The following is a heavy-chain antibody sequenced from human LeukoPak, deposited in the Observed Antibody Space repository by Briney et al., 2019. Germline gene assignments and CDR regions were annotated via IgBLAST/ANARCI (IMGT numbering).Heavy chain of an antibody. CDR2: ISTSSNTI. CDR3: ARDDNWSYPGTFDI. Sequence: GGSLRLSCAASGFTFSSYSMNWVRQAPGEGLEWVSYISTSSNTIYYADSLKGRFTISRDNAKNSLFLQMNSLRAKDTAVYYCARDDNWSYPGTFDIWGQGTMVTVSS. CDR1: GFTFSSYS. D-gene: IGHD1-7*01. V-gene: IGHV3-48*01. J-gene: IGHJ3*02.